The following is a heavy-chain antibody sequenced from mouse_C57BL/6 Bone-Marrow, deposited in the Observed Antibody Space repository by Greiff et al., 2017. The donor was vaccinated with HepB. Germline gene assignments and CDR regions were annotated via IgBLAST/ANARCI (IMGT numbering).Heavy chain of an antibody. CDR3: ARSTVVAFPYFDY. J-gene: IGHJ2*01. V-gene: IGHV1-7*01. D-gene: IGHD1-1*01. Sequence: QVQLKESGAELAKPGASVKLSCKASGYTFTSYWMHWVKQRPGQGLEWIGYINPSSGYTKYNQKFKDKATLTADKSSSTAYMQLSSLTYEDSAVYYCARSTVVAFPYFDYWGQGTTLTVSS. CDR1: GYTFTSYW. CDR2: INPSSGYT.